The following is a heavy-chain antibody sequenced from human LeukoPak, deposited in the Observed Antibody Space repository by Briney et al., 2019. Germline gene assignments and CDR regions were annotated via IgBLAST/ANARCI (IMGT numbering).Heavy chain of an antibody. J-gene: IGHJ6*03. CDR1: GGTFSSYA. D-gene: IGHD2-2*01. V-gene: IGHV1-69*04. CDR2: IIPILGIA. Sequence: ASVKVSCKASGGTFSSYAISWVRQAPGQGLEWMGRIIPILGIANYAQKFQGRVTMTRDTSISTAYMELSRLRSDDTAVYYCARDLVGYCSSTSCPPPIGDYYYYMDVWGKGTTVTVSS. CDR3: ARDLVGYCSSTSCPPPIGDYYYYMDV.